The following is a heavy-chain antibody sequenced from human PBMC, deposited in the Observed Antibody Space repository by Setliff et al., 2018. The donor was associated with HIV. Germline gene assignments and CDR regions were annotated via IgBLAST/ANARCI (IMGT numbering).Heavy chain of an antibody. CDR2: MYSSGPT. V-gene: IGHV4-61*05. CDR1: GGSISSSSYY. D-gene: IGHD1-1*01. CDR3: ARAPRDNWTSSDFLH. J-gene: IGHJ1*01. Sequence: NPSETLSLTCTVSGGSISSSSYYWGWIRQPPGKGLEWIGHMYSSGPTSYNPSLKSRVTISLDTSKNQFSLNLRSVTAADTAVYYCARAPRDNWTSSDFLHWGQGTQVTV.